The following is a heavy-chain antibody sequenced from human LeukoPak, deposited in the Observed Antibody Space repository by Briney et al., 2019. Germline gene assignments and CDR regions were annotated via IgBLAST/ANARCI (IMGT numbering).Heavy chain of an antibody. Sequence: GASMKVSCKASGYTFTSYYMHWVRQAPGQGFEWMSIINPSDGSTTSSQKFQGRVTMTRDTSTSTVYMELSSLRSEDTAVYFCARVRDGYNDAYDIWGQGTMVTVSS. CDR1: GYTFTSYY. CDR2: INPSDGST. V-gene: IGHV1-46*01. D-gene: IGHD5-24*01. J-gene: IGHJ3*02. CDR3: ARVRDGYNDAYDI.